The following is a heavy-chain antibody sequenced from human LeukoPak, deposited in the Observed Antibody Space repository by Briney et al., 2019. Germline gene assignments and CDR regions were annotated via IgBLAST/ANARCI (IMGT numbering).Heavy chain of an antibody. V-gene: IGHV3-23*01. J-gene: IGHJ4*02. CDR3: ARFGVAGTRINYYFDY. CDR2: ISGSGDGT. D-gene: IGHD6-19*01. CDR1: GFTFSSYA. Sequence: PGGSLRLSCAASGFTFSSYAMSWVRQAPGKGLEWVSAISGSGDGTYCADSVKGRFTISRDNAKNSLYLQMNSLRAEDTAVYYCARFGVAGTRINYYFDYWGQGTLVTVSS.